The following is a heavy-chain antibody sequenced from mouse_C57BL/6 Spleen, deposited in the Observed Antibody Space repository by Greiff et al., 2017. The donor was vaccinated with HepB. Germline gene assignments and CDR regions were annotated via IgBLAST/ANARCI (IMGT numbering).Heavy chain of an antibody. CDR2: IDPSDSET. CDR3: ARRSLYSNHWYFDV. V-gene: IGHV1-52*01. CDR1: GYTFTSYW. D-gene: IGHD2-5*01. J-gene: IGHJ1*03. Sequence: VQLQQSGAELVRPGSSVKLSCKASGYTFTSYWMHWVKQRPIQGLEWIGNIDPSDSETHYNQKFKDKATLTVDKSSSTAYMQLSSLTSEDSAVYYCARRSLYSNHWYFDVWGTGTTVTVSS.